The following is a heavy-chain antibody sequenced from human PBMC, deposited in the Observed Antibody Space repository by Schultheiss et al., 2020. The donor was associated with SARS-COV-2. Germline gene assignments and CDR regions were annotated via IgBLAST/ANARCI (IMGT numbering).Heavy chain of an antibody. Sequence: GGSLSLSCAASGFTFSSYAMHWVRQAPGKGLEWVAVISYDGSNKYYADSVKGRFTISRDNSKNTLYLQMNSLRAEDTAVYYCARAPYSSSWTPFGYYGMDVWGQGTTVTVSS. J-gene: IGHJ6*02. D-gene: IGHD6-13*01. CDR1: GFTFSSYA. V-gene: IGHV3-30*04. CDR3: ARAPYSSSWTPFGYYGMDV. CDR2: ISYDGSNK.